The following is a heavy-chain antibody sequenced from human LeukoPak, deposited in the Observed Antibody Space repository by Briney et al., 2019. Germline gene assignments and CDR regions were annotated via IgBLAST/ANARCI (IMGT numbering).Heavy chain of an antibody. CDR3: ARGIGDLNYYYYMDV. J-gene: IGHJ6*03. V-gene: IGHV1-2*02. D-gene: IGHD3-3*01. CDR1: GYTFTGYY. CDR2: INPNSGGT. Sequence: ASVKVSCKASGYTFTGYYMHWVRQAPGQGLEWMGWINPNSGGTNYAQKFQGRVTMTRDTSISTAYMELSRLRSDDTAVYYCARGIGDLNYYYYMDVWGKGTTVTVSS.